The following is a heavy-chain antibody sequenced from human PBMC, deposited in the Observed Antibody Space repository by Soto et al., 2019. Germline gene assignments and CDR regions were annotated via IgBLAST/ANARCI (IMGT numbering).Heavy chain of an antibody. V-gene: IGHV3-30*18. J-gene: IGHJ4*02. Sequence: QVQLVESGGGVVQPGTSLKLSCAASGFTFSDYNMHWVRQAPGKGLGWVALISSDGSNKYYADSVKGRFTISRDNSKNMLYLQMNSLRAEDTAVYYCAKDKGYTYGHAFDYWGQGTLVTVSS. CDR1: GFTFSDYN. CDR3: AKDKGYTYGHAFDY. CDR2: ISSDGSNK. D-gene: IGHD5-18*01.